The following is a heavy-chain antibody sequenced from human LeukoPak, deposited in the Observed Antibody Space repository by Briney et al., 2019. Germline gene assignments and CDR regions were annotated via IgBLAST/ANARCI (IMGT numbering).Heavy chain of an antibody. Sequence: GGSLRLSCAASGFTFSSYGMRWVRQAPGKGLEWVAFIRYDGSNKYYADSVKGRFTISRDNSKNTLYLQMNSLRAEDTAVYYCAKDSSSWYRYYMDVWGKGTTVTVSS. CDR1: GFTFSSYG. CDR3: AKDSSSWYRYYMDV. D-gene: IGHD6-13*01. J-gene: IGHJ6*03. CDR2: IRYDGSNK. V-gene: IGHV3-30*02.